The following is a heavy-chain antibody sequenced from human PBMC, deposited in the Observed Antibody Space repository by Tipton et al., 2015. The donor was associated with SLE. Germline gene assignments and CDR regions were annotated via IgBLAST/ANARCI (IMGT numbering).Heavy chain of an antibody. CDR3: ARVGHGFDSSGYNSRYYYYMDV. CDR1: GGSINAYY. V-gene: IGHV4-59*01. J-gene: IGHJ6*03. CDR2: VYLSGGS. D-gene: IGHD3-22*01. Sequence: TLSLTCTVSGGSINAYYWTWIRQPPGKGLEYIGYVYLSGGSDYNPSLSGRVTISFDTSKNQFSLRLTSATAADTAVYYCARVGHGFDSSGYNSRYYYYMDVWGKGTTVTVSS.